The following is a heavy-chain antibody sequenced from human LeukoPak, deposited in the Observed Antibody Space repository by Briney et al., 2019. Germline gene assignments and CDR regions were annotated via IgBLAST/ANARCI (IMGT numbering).Heavy chain of an antibody. CDR3: ARDRGPVDY. D-gene: IGHD3-10*01. CDR1: GFIFSSCR. CDR2: ISTDSSDI. J-gene: IGHJ4*02. Sequence: GGSLRLSCAASGFIFSSCRMNWVRQAPGKGLEWLTYISTDSSDIQYADSVRGRFTISRDNAKKSLYLQLNSLRGEDTAVYYCARDRGPVDYWGQGTRVTVSS. V-gene: IGHV3-48*01.